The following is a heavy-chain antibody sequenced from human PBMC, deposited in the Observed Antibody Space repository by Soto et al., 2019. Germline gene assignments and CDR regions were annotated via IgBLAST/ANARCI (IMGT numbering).Heavy chain of an antibody. J-gene: IGHJ4*02. CDR1: GFTFSSYA. CDR2: ISGSGGST. Sequence: GGSLRLSCAASGFTFSSYAMSWVRQAPGKGLEWVSAISGSGGSTYYADSVKGRFTISRDNSKNTLYLQMNSLRAEDTAVYYCAKDLSYRRGYSGYDYPLDYWGQGTLVTVSS. D-gene: IGHD5-12*01. V-gene: IGHV3-23*01. CDR3: AKDLSYRRGYSGYDYPLDY.